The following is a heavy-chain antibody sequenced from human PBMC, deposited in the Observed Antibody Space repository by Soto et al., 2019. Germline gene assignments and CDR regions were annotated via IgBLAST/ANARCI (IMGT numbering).Heavy chain of an antibody. Sequence: QVQLVQSGAEVKKPGASVKLSCKASGYTFINYYIHWVPQAPGQGLEWMGIFNPTSVSTNDAQKFQGRVTLTMDTSTRTVYMELSSLRFDDTAVYYCARDLAAGDYWGQGTLVTVSS. CDR2: FNPTSVST. J-gene: IGHJ4*02. D-gene: IGHD6-13*01. CDR1: GYTFINYY. V-gene: IGHV1-46*01. CDR3: ARDLAAGDY.